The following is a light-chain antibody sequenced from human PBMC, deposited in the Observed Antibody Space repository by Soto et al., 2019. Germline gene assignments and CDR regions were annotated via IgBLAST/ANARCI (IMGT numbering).Light chain of an antibody. CDR1: QRVSSSY. CDR2: GAS. V-gene: IGKV3-20*01. J-gene: IGKJ1*01. CDR3: QQYGSSPQT. Sequence: DIVLTKSPGTLSLSPGERATLSCRARQRVSSSYLAWYQQKPGQAPRLLIYGASSRATGIPDRFTGSGSGTDFSLTISRLEPEDFAVYYCQQYGSSPQTFGQGTKVEIK.